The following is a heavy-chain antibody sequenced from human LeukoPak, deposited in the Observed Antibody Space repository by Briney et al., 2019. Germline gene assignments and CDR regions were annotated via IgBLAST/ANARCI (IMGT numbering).Heavy chain of an antibody. D-gene: IGHD3-3*01. CDR3: AKSPYYDFWSGYYAIDY. CDR1: GFTFSGYA. V-gene: IGHV3-23*01. J-gene: IGHJ4*02. CDR2: ISGSGGST. Sequence: GGSLRLSCVASGFTFSGYAMSWVRQAPGKGLEWVSAISGSGGSTYYADSVKGRFTISRDNSKNTLYLQMNSLRAEDTAVYYCAKSPYYDFWSGYYAIDYWGQGTLVTVSS.